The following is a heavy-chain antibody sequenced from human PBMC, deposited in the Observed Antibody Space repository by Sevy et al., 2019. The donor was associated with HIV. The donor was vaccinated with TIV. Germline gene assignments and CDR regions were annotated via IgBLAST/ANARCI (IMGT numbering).Heavy chain of an antibody. CDR3: TKEWSGRHSN. V-gene: IGHV3-15*05. D-gene: IGHD1-26*01. Sequence: GGSLRLSCTASGFTVNDAWMNWVRQAPGKGLEWVGLIKSRGDGGALDDAAPVKGRFTISRDESTNTLYLQMNSLIIEDTAGYYCTKEWSGRHSNRGRGDLVTVSS. CDR1: GFTVNDAW. CDR2: IKSRGDGGAL. J-gene: IGHJ4*02.